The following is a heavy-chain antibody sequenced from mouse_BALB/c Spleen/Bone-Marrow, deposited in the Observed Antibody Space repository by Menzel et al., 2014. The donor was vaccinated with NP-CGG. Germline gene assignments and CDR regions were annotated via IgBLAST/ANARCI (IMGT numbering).Heavy chain of an antibody. V-gene: IGHV14-3*02. CDR2: IDPANGYS. CDR3: ALITAAPFSYWYFDV. CDR1: GFNIKDTY. J-gene: IGHJ1*01. D-gene: IGHD1-2*01. Sequence: EVKLVESGAELVKPGASVKLSCTASGFNIKDTYMHWVKQRPEQGLEWIGRIDPANGYSIYDPKFQGKATITADTTSNTAHLQLRSLTSEDTSVYYCALITAAPFSYWYFDVGGAGTTVTVSS.